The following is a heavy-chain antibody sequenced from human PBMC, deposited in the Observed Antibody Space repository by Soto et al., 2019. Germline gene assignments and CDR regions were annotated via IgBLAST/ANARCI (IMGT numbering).Heavy chain of an antibody. CDR2: ISSSSSTI. V-gene: IGHV3-48*01. J-gene: IGHJ4*02. CDR1: GFTFSSYS. CDR3: ARTDYGDPYYFDY. Sequence: GGSLRLSCAASGFTFSSYSMNWVRQAPGKGLEWVSYISSSSSTIYYADSVKGRFTISRDNAKNSLYLQMNSLRAEDTAVYYFARTDYGDPYYFDYWGQGTLVTVSS. D-gene: IGHD4-17*01.